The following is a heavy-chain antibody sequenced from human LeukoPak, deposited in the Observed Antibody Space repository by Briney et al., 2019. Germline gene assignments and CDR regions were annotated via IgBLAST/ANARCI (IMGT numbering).Heavy chain of an antibody. CDR1: GFTFSSYG. Sequence: PGGFLRLSCAASGFTFSSYGMSWVRQAPGKGLEWVSAISGSGGSTYYADSVKGRFTISRDNSKNTLYLQMNSLRAEDTAVYYCAKDSYDSSGYPNAYDYWGQGTLVTVSS. J-gene: IGHJ4*02. V-gene: IGHV3-23*01. CDR3: AKDSYDSSGYPNAYDY. D-gene: IGHD3-22*01. CDR2: ISGSGGST.